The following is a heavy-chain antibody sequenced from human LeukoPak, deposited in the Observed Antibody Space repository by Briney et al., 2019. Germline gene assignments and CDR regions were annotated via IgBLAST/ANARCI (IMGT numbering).Heavy chain of an antibody. J-gene: IGHJ6*02. Sequence: GGSLRLSCAASGFTFSSYEMNWVRQAPGKGLEWVSYISSSGSTIYYADSVKGRFTISRDNAKKSLDLQMDSLRADDTAVYYCVRVNNVLTAYYIPYYYYGMDVWGQGTTVTVSS. CDR3: VRVNNVLTAYYIPYYYYGMDV. CDR2: ISSSGSTI. V-gene: IGHV3-48*03. D-gene: IGHD3-9*01. CDR1: GFTFSSYE.